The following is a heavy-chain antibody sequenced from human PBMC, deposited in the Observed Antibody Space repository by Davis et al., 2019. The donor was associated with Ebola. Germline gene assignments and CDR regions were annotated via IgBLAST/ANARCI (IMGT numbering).Heavy chain of an antibody. V-gene: IGHV3-21*01. D-gene: IGHD1-26*01. J-gene: IGHJ4*02. CDR3: ARDNGVVGAILGY. CDR1: GFTFTTYS. CDR2: ISSDSDYI. Sequence: GGSLRLSCAASGFTFTTYSMSWVRQAPGKALEWVSSISSDSDYIYYADSAKGRFTISRDNAKNSLFLQMNSLRAEDTAVYYCARDNGVVGAILGYWGQGTLVTVSS.